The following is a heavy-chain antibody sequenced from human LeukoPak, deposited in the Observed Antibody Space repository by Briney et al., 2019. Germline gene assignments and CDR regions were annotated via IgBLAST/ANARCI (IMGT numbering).Heavy chain of an antibody. V-gene: IGHV3-23*01. CDR3: AKDPRRPGTPCYFDY. D-gene: IGHD1-1*01. CDR2: ISGSGGST. CDR1: GFTFNSYG. Sequence: AGGSLRLSCAASGFTFNSYGISWVRQAPGKGLEWVSAISGSGGSTYYANSVKGRFTISRDNSKNTLYLQMNSLRAEDTAVYYCAKDPRRPGTPCYFDYWGQGTLVTVSS. J-gene: IGHJ4*02.